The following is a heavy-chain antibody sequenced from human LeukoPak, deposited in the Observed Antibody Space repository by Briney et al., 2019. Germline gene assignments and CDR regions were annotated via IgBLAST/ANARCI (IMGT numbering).Heavy chain of an antibody. CDR3: AKDSLGYYYDSSGSDDAFDI. J-gene: IGHJ3*02. V-gene: IGHV3-30*02. D-gene: IGHD3-22*01. CDR1: GFTFSSYG. CDR2: IRYDGSNK. Sequence: PGGSLRLSCAASGFTFSSYGMHWVRQAPGKGLEWVAFIRYDGSNKYDADSVEGRFTISRDNSKNTLYLQMNSLRAEDTAEYYCAKDSLGYYYDSSGSDDAFDIWGQGTMVTVSS.